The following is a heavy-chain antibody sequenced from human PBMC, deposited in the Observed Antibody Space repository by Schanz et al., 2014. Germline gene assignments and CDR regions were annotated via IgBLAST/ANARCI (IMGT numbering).Heavy chain of an antibody. CDR3: AKDSTHIDIVLLPTAIDY. Sequence: QVQLQESGPGLVKPSQTLSLTCTVSGGSVSSGGDYWSWIRQHPGKGLEWIGFISYSGSTYYNPSLKSRVTISVDTSKNQFSLNLSSATAADTAVYYCAKDSTHIDIVLLPTAIDYWGQGTLVTVSS. CDR2: ISYSGST. V-gene: IGHV4-31*03. J-gene: IGHJ4*02. D-gene: IGHD2-2*01. CDR1: GGSVSSGGDY.